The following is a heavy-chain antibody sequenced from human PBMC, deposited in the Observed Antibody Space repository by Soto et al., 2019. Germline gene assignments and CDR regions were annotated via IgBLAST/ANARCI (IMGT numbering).Heavy chain of an antibody. CDR3: ARSFRGTPIGIIIRGMVFDP. CDR2: IVPLFGRA. V-gene: IGHV1-69*06. Sequence: QVHLVQSGAEVKKPGSSVRVSCKASGGTFSSFDITWVRQAPGEGLEWLGGIVPLFGRADYAQNFQGRVTITADKSTGTAYLEMRNLREDDTAVYFCARSFRGTPIGIIIRGMVFDPWGPGTLITVSS. D-gene: IGHD2-8*01. CDR1: GGTFSSFD. J-gene: IGHJ5*02.